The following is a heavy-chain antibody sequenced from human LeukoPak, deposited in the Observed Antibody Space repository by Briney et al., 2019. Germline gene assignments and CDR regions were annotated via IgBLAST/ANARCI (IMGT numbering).Heavy chain of an antibody. Sequence: SETLSLTCTVSGGSISSYYRSWIRQPPGKGLEWIGYIYYSGSTNYNPSLKSRVTISVDTSKNQFSLKLSSVTAADTAVYYCARRGNSSGWYWYYFDYWGQGTLVTVSS. V-gene: IGHV4-59*08. CDR3: ARRGNSSGWYWYYFDY. CDR2: IYYSGST. CDR1: GGSISSYY. D-gene: IGHD6-19*01. J-gene: IGHJ4*02.